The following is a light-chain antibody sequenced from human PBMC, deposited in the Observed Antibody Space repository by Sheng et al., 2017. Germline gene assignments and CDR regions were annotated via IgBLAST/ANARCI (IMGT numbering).Light chain of an antibody. J-gene: IGKJ3*01. CDR1: QNIITY. CDR2: ATS. V-gene: IGKV1-9*01. CDR3: QQLSSYPLT. Sequence: IQLTQSPSSLSASVGDSVTITCRASQNIITYLAWYQQRPGKAPKLLLYATSMLQSGVPSRFSGRGSGTDFTLSISSLQPEDFATYFCQQLSSYPLTFGPGTKVDIK.